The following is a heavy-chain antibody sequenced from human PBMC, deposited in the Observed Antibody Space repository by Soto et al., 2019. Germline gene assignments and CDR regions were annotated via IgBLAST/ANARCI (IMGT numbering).Heavy chain of an antibody. D-gene: IGHD4-17*01. CDR3: ARWIDNGYFDY. CDR1: GFSFTSYS. J-gene: IGHJ4*02. Sequence: QGQLVQSGAEVKKPGASVKVSCGTSGFSFTSYSFHWLRQAPAQGLQWMGWINAGRGKTKYSQQFQGRVTFTWDTSANTVYMELSRLTSEDTSVFCCARWIDNGYFDYWGQGTLVTVSA. V-gene: IGHV1-3*01. CDR2: INAGRGKT.